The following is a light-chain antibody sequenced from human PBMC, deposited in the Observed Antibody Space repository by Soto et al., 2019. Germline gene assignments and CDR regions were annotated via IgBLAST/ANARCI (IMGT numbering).Light chain of an antibody. V-gene: IGKV3-15*01. J-gene: IGKJ5*01. CDR3: QQYNDWPPIT. CDR2: GAS. CDR1: QSVSSK. Sequence: EILLTQSPATLSVSPGERTTLSCRASQSVSSKLAWYQKKPGQALRLLIYGASTRATGVPARFSGSGSGTEFTLSISSLQFQDFALYYCQQYNDWPPITFGQGTRLEI.